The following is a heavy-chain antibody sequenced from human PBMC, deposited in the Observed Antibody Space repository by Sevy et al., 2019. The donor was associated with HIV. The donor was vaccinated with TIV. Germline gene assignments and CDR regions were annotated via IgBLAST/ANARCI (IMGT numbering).Heavy chain of an antibody. CDR3: ARDHNFVLDY. CDR2: THYRSTWHK. V-gene: IGHV6-1*01. D-gene: IGHD1-20*01. J-gene: IGHJ4*02. CDR1: GDTVSSDSAA. Sequence: KQSQTLSLTCAISGDTVSSDSAAWNWIRQSPARGLEWLGRTHYRSTWHKDYATSLNSRMAITPDTSKNQFSLQLNSVTPEETAVYYCARDHNFVLDYWGQGIVVTVSS.